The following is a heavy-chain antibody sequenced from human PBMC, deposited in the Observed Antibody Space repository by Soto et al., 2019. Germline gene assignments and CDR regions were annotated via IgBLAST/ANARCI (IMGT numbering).Heavy chain of an antibody. CDR1: GFTFSSYW. D-gene: IGHD2-2*01. J-gene: IGHJ4*01. Sequence: GGSLILSCAASGFTFSSYWMSWVRQALGKGLEWVANIKQDGSEKYYVDSVKGRFTISRDNAKNSLYLQMNSLRAEDTAVYYCVRGRGYCSSTSCYVYFDYWGQGNLVTVSS. CDR2: IKQDGSEK. CDR3: VRGRGYCSSTSCYVYFDY. V-gene: IGHV3-7*01.